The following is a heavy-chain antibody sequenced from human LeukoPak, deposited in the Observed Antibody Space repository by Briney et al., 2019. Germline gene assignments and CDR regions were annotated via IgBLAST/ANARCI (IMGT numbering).Heavy chain of an antibody. D-gene: IGHD5-18*01. J-gene: IGHJ4*02. CDR1: GASMNTHY. CDR3: ATIKRGNIFGYFDF. CDR2: MLDTVTT. V-gene: IGHV4-59*11. Sequence: SETLSLTCAVSGASMNTHYWSWIRQPPGKGLEWIGYMLDTVTTKDNPSLKSRFTLSADASKNQFSLRLTSVTAADTAVYYCATIKRGNIFGYFDFWGQGIPVTVSS.